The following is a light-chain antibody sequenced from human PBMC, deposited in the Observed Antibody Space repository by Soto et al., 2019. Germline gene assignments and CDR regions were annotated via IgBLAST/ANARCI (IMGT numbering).Light chain of an antibody. CDR1: QSVSSSY. CDR3: QQYGTSRA. V-gene: IGKV3-20*01. Sequence: EIVLTQSSGTLSLSPGERATLSCRASQSVSSSYLAWYQQKPGQGPRLLIHGASSRATGIPDRFSGSGSGTDFTLTISRLEPEDFAVYYCQQYGTSRAFGQGTKVDIK. CDR2: GAS. J-gene: IGKJ1*01.